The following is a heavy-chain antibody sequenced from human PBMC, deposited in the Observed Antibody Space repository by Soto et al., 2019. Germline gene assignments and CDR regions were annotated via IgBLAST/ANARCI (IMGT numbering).Heavy chain of an antibody. CDR3: AKDDNYGDYGSGAFDI. CDR2: ISWNSGSI. V-gene: IGHV3-9*01. CDR1: GFTFDDYA. J-gene: IGHJ3*02. Sequence: PGGSLRLSCAASGFTFDDYAMHWVRQAPGKGLEWVSGISWNSGSIGYADSVKGRFTISRDNAKNSLYLQMNSLRAEDAALYYCAKDDNYGDYGSGAFDIWGQGTMVTVSS. D-gene: IGHD4-17*01.